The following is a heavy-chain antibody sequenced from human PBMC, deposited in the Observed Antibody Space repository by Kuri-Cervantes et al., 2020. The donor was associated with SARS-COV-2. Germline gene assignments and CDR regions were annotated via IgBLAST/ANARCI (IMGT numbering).Heavy chain of an antibody. J-gene: IGHJ4*02. Sequence: GGSLRLSCAASGFTFNNYAMHWVRQTPGEGLEWVAITSFDGSNKYYAESVKGRFTISRDNAKNSLYLQMNSLRAEDTAVYYCAREPGGTFDYWGQGTLVTVSS. CDR1: GFTFNNYA. CDR2: TSFDGSNK. CDR3: AREPGGTFDY. V-gene: IGHV3-30-3*01. D-gene: IGHD3-16*01.